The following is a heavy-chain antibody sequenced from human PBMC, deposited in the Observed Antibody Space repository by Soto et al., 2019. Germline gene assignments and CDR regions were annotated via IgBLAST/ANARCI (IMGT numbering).Heavy chain of an antibody. D-gene: IGHD3-22*01. Sequence: PSETLSLTCAVSGGSLSSGGYSWSWIRQPPGKGLEWIGFIYDYGTTFYNPALKSRVTISIDKSKNQFSLEMKSVTAADTAVYYCARGDSNSYSSDWFDPWGHGTLVTVPQ. CDR3: ARGDSNSYSSDWFDP. J-gene: IGHJ5*02. CDR2: IYDYGTT. CDR1: GGSLSSGGYS. V-gene: IGHV4-30-2*01.